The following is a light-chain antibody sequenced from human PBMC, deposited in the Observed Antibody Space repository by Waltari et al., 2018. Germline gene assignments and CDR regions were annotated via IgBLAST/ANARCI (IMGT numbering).Light chain of an antibody. J-gene: IGKJ2*01. CDR1: QDITTS. CDR2: DAS. V-gene: IGKV1-33*01. Sequence: DIQMPQSPPSLSASEGDRATFTCQATQDITTSLSWFQQKPGEAPRLLIYDASTLQPGVPSRFSGTGSATGFSLTITSLQLDDSATYYCQQFHSLPYTFARGTKLHIK. CDR3: QQFHSLPYT.